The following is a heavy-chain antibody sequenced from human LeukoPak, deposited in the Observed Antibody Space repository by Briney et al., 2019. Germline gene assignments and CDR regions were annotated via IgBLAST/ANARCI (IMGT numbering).Heavy chain of an antibody. CDR1: GYTFTIYG. CDR3: ARGSSVYDY. Sequence: ASVTVSCTASGYTFTIYGITWVRQAPGQGLEWMGWINAYNGNPHYAQKLQGRVTMTTDTSTGTAYVELRSLRSDDTAVYYCARGSSVYDYWGQGTLVTVSS. CDR2: INAYNGNP. V-gene: IGHV1-18*01. D-gene: IGHD3-10*01. J-gene: IGHJ4*02.